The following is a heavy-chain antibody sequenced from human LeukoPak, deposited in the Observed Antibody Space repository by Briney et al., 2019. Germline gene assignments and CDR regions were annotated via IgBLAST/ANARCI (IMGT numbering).Heavy chain of an antibody. CDR1: GGTFSSYA. V-gene: IGHV1-69*01. J-gene: IGHJ5*02. CDR2: IIPIFGTA. Sequence: ASVKVSCKASGGTFSSYAISWVRQAPGQGLEWMGGIIPIFGTANYAQKFQGRVTITADESTSTAYMELSSLRSEGTAVYYCARVYYYGSGSYYSPWFDPWGQGTLVTVSS. CDR3: ARVYYYGSGSYYSPWFDP. D-gene: IGHD3-10*01.